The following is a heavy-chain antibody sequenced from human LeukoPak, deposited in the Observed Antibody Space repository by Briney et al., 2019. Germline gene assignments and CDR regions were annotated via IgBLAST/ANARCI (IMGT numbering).Heavy chain of an antibody. D-gene: IGHD3-3*01. CDR1: GFTFSSYW. CDR2: IKQDGSEK. Sequence: GGSLRLSCAASGFTFSSYWMSWVRQAPGKGLEWVANIKQDGSEKYYVDSVKGRFTISRDNAKNSLYLQMNSLRAEDTAVYYCARGGYYDFWSGYFDYWGQGTLVTVSS. V-gene: IGHV3-7*01. J-gene: IGHJ4*02. CDR3: ARGGYYDFWSGYFDY.